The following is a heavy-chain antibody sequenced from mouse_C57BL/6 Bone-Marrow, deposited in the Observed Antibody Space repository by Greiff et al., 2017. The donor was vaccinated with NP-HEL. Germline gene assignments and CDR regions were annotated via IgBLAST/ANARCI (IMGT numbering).Heavy chain of an antibody. V-gene: IGHV1-15*01. D-gene: IGHD2-3*01. CDR2: IDPETGGT. J-gene: IGHJ3*01. Sequence: VQLVESGAELVRPGASVTLSCKASGYTFTDYEMHWVKQTPVHGLEWIGAIDPETGGTAYNQKFKGKAILTADKSSSTAYMELRSLTSEDSAVYYCTRTWLLRPCAYWGQGTLVTVSA. CDR3: TRTWLLRPCAY. CDR1: GYTFTDYE.